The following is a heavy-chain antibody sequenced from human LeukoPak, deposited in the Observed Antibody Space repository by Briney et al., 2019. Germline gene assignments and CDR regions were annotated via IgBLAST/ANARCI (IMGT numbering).Heavy chain of an antibody. V-gene: IGHV3-66*01. CDR3: PSRHTFRAGPFDF. D-gene: IGHD2/OR15-2a*01. J-gene: IGHJ4*02. CDR2: INSGGDT. Sequence: PGGSLRLSCSASRVTVSTNYMSWVRQAPGKGLEWVSGINSGGDTYYADSVQGRFTISRDNSKNTLYLQMNRLRAEDTAVYYYPSRHTFRAGPFDFWGQGTLVTVSS. CDR1: RVTVSTNY.